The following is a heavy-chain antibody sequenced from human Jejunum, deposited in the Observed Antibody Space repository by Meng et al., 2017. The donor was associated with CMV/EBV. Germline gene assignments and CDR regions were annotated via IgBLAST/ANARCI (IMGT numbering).Heavy chain of an antibody. CDR1: GYTFTSHA. Sequence: QVQLVQSGSELKKPGASLKVSCKASGYTFTSHAMNWVRQAPGQGLEWMGCINTNTGNPTYAQGFTGRFVFSLDTSVSTAYLQISSLKAADTAVYYCARLYCSGGSCYTIDYWGQGTLVTVSS. J-gene: IGHJ4*02. CDR3: ARLYCSGGSCYTIDY. D-gene: IGHD2-15*01. CDR2: INTNTGNP. V-gene: IGHV7-4-1*02.